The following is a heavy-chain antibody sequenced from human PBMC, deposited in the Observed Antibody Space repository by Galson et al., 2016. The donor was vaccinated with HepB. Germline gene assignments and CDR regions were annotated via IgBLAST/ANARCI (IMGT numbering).Heavy chain of an antibody. CDR3: ARGVVCYGDRCTYTGMDV. V-gene: IGHV1-8*02. D-gene: IGHD2-21*02. J-gene: IGHJ6*02. CDR1: GYSFTNYQ. Sequence: SVKVSCKASGYSFTNYQINWVRQATGQGLEWLGWMNPNSGNTLYAQNFQGRDTMTSNTSISTAYMELSSLTSEDTAIYYCARGVVCYGDRCTYTGMDVWGQGTTVTVSS. CDR2: MNPNSGNT.